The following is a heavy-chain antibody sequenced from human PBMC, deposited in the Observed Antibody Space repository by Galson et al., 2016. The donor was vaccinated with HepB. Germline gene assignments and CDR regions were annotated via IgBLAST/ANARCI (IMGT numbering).Heavy chain of an antibody. V-gene: IGHV3-21*01. CDR3: ARSNDYGDYYFDY. CDR2: ISSSSSYI. D-gene: IGHD4-17*01. CDR1: GFTFSSYS. Sequence: SLRLSCAASGFTFSSYSMNWVRQAPGKGLEWVSSISSSSSYIYYANSVEGRFTISRDNAKNSLYLQMNSLRAVDTAVYYCARSNDYGDYYFDYWGQGTLVTVSS. J-gene: IGHJ4*02.